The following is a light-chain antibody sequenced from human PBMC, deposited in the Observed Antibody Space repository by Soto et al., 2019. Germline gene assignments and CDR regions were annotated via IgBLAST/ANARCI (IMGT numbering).Light chain of an antibody. CDR2: GAS. Sequence: EIVLTQSPGTLSLSPGERATLSCRASQSVSSSYLAWYQQKPGRAPRLLIYGASSRATGIPDRFSGSGSGTDCTLTISRLEPEDFAVYYCQQYGSSPQTLGQGTKVDIK. CDR3: QQYGSSPQT. J-gene: IGKJ1*01. CDR1: QSVSSSY. V-gene: IGKV3-20*01.